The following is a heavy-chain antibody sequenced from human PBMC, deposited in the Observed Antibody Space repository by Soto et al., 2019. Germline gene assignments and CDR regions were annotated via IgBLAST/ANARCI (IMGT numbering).Heavy chain of an antibody. CDR2: ISCDGSNK. Sequence: QVQLVESGGGVVQPGRSLRLSCAASGFTFSTYAMHWVRQAPGKGLEWVAVISCDGSNKYYADSVKGRFTISRDNSKTTLYLQMDSLRAEDTAVYYCARGHSSGWYYFDYWGQGTLVTVSS. J-gene: IGHJ4*02. CDR1: GFTFSTYA. V-gene: IGHV3-30-3*01. D-gene: IGHD6-19*01. CDR3: ARGHSSGWYYFDY.